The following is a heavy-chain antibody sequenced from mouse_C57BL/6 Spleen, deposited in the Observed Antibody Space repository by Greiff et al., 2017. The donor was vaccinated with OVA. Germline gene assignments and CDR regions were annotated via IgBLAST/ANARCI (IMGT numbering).Heavy chain of an antibody. Sequence: QVQLQQSGPELVKPGASVKISCKASGYAFSSSWMNWVKQRPGKGLEWIGRIYPGDGDTNYNGKFKGKATLTADKSSSTAYMQLSSLTSEDSAVYFCARGAGYDDSYFDVWGTGTTVTVSS. CDR3: ARGAGYDDSYFDV. V-gene: IGHV1-82*01. CDR1: GYAFSSSW. D-gene: IGHD2-2*01. CDR2: IYPGDGDT. J-gene: IGHJ1*03.